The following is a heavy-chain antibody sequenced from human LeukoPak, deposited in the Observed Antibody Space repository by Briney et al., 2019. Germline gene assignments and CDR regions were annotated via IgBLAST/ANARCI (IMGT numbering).Heavy chain of an antibody. J-gene: IGHJ3*02. CDR3: AGGSLPEDAFDI. CDR2: IYYSGST. V-gene: IGHV4-59*01. D-gene: IGHD1-14*01. CDR1: GGSISSYY. Sequence: PSETLSLTCTVSGGSISSYYWSWIRQPPGKGLEWIGYIYYSGSTNYNPSLKSRVTVSVDTSKNQFSLKLSSVTAADTAVYYRAGGSLPEDAFDIWGQGTMVTVSS.